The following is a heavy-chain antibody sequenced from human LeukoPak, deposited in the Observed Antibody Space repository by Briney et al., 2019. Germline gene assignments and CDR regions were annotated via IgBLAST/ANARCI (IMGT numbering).Heavy chain of an antibody. CDR2: MNPNSGNT. D-gene: IGHD3-10*01. CDR3: ARNVPSTGDFVY. J-gene: IGHJ4*02. V-gene: IGHV1-8*01. CDR1: GYTFTSYD. Sequence: ASVKVSCKASGYTFTSYDINWVRQATGQGLEWMGWMNPNSGNTSYAQKFQGRVTMTRDTSISTAYMELSSLTSEDTAVYYCARNVPSTGDFVYWGQGTLVTVSS.